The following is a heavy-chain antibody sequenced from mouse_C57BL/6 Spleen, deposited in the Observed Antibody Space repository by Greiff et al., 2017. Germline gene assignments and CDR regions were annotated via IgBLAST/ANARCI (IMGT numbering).Heavy chain of an antibody. D-gene: IGHD5-5*01. CDR2: ICPGGGDT. CDR3: AGRNYLAWFAY. CDR1: GYAFSSYW. J-gene: IGHJ3*01. V-gene: IGHV1-80*01. Sequence: QVQLQQSGAELVKPGASVKISCKASGYAFSSYWMNWVKQRPGKGLEWIGQICPGGGDTNYKGKFKGKATLTADKASSTAYMQLSRLTSEDSAVYFCAGRNYLAWFAYWGQGTLVTVSA.